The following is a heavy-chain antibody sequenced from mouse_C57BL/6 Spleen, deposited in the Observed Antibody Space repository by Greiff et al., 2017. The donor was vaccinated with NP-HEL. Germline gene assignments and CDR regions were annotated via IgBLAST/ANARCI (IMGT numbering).Heavy chain of an antibody. CDR1: GYAFSSSW. Sequence: VQLQQSGPELVKPGASVKISCKASGYAFSSSWMNWVKQRPGKGLEWIGRIYPGDGDTNYNGKFKGKATLTADKSSSTAYMQLSSLTSEDSAVYFCARDYVSSPYYYAMDYWGQGTSVTVSS. D-gene: IGHD1-1*01. CDR2: IYPGDGDT. CDR3: ARDYVSSPYYYAMDY. V-gene: IGHV1-82*01. J-gene: IGHJ4*01.